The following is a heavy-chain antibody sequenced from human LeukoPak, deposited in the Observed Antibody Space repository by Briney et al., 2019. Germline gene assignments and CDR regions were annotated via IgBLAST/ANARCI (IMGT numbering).Heavy chain of an antibody. CDR1: GYPFTTYW. J-gene: IGHJ4*02. CDR2: IYTANSDP. D-gene: IGHD1-7*01. V-gene: IGHV5-51*01. CDR3: VCDRGNFDSFDF. Sequence: GESLKICCMGSGYPFTTYWIGWVRQMPGKGLELMGLIYTANSDPRYNPSFHGQVTISDDTSISNAYLQWSSLKASDTAVYFCVCDRGNFDSFDFWGQGTLVTVSS.